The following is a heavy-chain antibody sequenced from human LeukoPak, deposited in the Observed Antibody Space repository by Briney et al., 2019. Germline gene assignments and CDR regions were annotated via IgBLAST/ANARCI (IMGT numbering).Heavy chain of an antibody. J-gene: IGHJ4*02. CDR1: GFIVRRNH. CDR2: TYSGDTT. D-gene: IGHD1-14*01. CDR3: ARERPDSRNLDY. Sequence: GGSLSLSCTAFGFIVRRNHINWVRQAPGKGLEWVSITYSGDTTYYADSVKGRFIISRDDSKNTLSLQMNDLRVEDTAVYYCARERPDSRNLDYWGRGALVTVSS. V-gene: IGHV3-66*01.